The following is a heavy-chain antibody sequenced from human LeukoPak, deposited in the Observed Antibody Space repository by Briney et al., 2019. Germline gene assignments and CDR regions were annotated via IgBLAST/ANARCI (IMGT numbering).Heavy chain of an antibody. D-gene: IGHD3-22*01. Sequence: GGSLRLSCVVSGFTFSGSAEHWVRQASGKGLEWVGRIRSKANNYATAYAASVKGRFTISRDDSKNTAYLQMNSLKTDDTAVYYCTGDNFDSSVKFDYWGQGTLVTVSS. CDR1: GFTFSGSA. J-gene: IGHJ4*02. CDR3: TGDNFDSSVKFDY. V-gene: IGHV3-73*01. CDR2: IRSKANNYAT.